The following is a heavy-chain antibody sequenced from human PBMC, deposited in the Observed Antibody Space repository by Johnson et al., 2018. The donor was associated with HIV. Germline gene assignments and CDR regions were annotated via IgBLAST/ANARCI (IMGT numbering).Heavy chain of an antibody. Sequence: QVQLVESGGGLVKPGGSLRLSCAASGFTFSSYAMHWVRQAPGKGLEWVAVISYDGSNKYYADSVKGRFTISRDNSKNTLYLQMNSLRAEDTAVYYCASEYSYGSHDAFDIWGQGTMVTVSS. CDR1: GFTFSSYA. J-gene: IGHJ3*02. D-gene: IGHD5-18*01. V-gene: IGHV3-30-3*01. CDR3: ASEYSYGSHDAFDI. CDR2: ISYDGSNK.